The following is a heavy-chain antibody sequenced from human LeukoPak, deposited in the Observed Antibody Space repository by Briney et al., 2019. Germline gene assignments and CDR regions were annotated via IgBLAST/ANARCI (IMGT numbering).Heavy chain of an antibody. V-gene: IGHV3-74*01. CDR2: INSDGSST. D-gene: IGHD6-19*01. Sequence: GGSLRLSCAASRFTFSTYWMHWVRQAPGKGLVWVSRINSDGSSTGYADSVKGRFTISRDNAKNTLYLQMNSLRAEDTAVYYCAKVKGRDSSGWYYYYYYMDVWGKGTTVTISS. CDR1: RFTFSTYW. CDR3: AKVKGRDSSGWYYYYYYMDV. J-gene: IGHJ6*03.